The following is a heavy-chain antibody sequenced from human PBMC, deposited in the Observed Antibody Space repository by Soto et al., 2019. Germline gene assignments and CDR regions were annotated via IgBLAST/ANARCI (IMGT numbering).Heavy chain of an antibody. J-gene: IGHJ3*01. CDR1: GFSFVDYA. Sequence: EVQLAESGGGLVQPGRSLRLSCEASGFSFVDYAMHWVRQVPGQGLEWVSGISWDGGYTGYADSVKGRFTISRDNAKKALYLQMNRLRVEDTALYYCVKDEGVCNTISCKDAFDYWVQGTKVTVS. V-gene: IGHV3-9*01. CDR2: ISWDGGYT. CDR3: VKDEGVCNTISCKDAFDY. D-gene: IGHD3-3*01.